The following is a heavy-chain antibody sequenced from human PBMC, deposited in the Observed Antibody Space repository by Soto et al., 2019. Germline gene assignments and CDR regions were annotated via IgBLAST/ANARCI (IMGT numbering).Heavy chain of an antibody. CDR3: ARDRGDIVVVPAALVTGMDV. J-gene: IGHJ6*02. CDR1: GGSFTYT. CDR2: IIPIFGTT. Sequence: SVKVSCKASGGSFTYTLSWVRQAPGQGLEWMGGIIPIFGTTNYAQKFQGRVTITADKSTSTAYMELSSLRSEDTAVYYCARDRGDIVVVPAALVTGMDVWGQGTTVTVSS. D-gene: IGHD2-2*01. V-gene: IGHV1-69*06.